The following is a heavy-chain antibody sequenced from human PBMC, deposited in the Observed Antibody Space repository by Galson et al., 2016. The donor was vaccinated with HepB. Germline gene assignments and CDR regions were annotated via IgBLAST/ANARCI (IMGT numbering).Heavy chain of an antibody. D-gene: IGHD1-1*01. CDR2: ISDDGSSK. CDR1: GFTFRYFS. V-gene: IGHV3-30*04. J-gene: IGHJ6*02. CDR3: ARGGTGRLAYYYYGMDV. Sequence: SLRLSCAASGFTFRYFSIHWVRQAPGKGREWVTIISDDGSSKYYAAPVKGRFTISRDNSKNTVNLQMNNLRTEDTAVYYCARGGTGRLAYYYYGMDVWGPGTTVTVSS.